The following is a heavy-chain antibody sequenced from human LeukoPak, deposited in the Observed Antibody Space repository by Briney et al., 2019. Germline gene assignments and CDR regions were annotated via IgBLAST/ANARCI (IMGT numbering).Heavy chain of an antibody. J-gene: IGHJ6*03. V-gene: IGHV4-59*01. CDR1: GRSISSYY. CDR3: ARAPGTCYYYYYMDV. CDR2: IYYSGST. Sequence: SETLSLTCTVSGRSISSYYWSWIRQPPGKGLEWIGYIYYSGSTNYNPSLKSPITISVDRSKNQFCLKLSSVTAADTAVYYCARAPGTCYYYYYMDVWGKGTTVTVSS. D-gene: IGHD1-1*01.